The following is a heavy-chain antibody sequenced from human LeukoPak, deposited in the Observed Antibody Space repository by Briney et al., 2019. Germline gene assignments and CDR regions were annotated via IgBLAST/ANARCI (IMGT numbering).Heavy chain of an antibody. J-gene: IGHJ5*02. D-gene: IGHD3-22*01. CDR3: ARDQVGGYYDSSGDNWFDP. CDR1: GFTFSSYS. V-gene: IGHV3-21*01. CDR2: ISSSSSYI. Sequence: GGSLRLSCAASGFTFSSYSMSWVRQAPGKGLEWVSSISSSSSYIYYADSVKGRFTISRDNAKNSLYLQMNSLRAEDTAVYYCARDQVGGYYDSSGDNWFDPWGQGTLVTVSS.